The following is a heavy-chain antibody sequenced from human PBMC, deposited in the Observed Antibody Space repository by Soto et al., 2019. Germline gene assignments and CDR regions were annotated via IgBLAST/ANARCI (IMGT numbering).Heavy chain of an antibody. CDR3: ARGMGRYFDL. CDR1: GDPIGNFY. J-gene: IGHJ2*01. Sequence: PSETLSLTCTVSGDPIGNFYWSWIRQPAGKGLESIGRLSTSGRTNYSPSLQSRVTMSLDTSKNRFSLRLTSVSAADTAVYFCARGMGRYFDLWGRGTLVTVSS. CDR2: LSTSGRT. V-gene: IGHV4-4*07. D-gene: IGHD2-8*01.